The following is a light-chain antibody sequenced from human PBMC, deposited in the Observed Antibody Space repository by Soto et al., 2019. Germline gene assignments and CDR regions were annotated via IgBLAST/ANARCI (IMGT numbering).Light chain of an antibody. J-gene: IGLJ1*01. CDR1: SSDVGGYNY. Sequence: QSVLTQPPSASGSLGQSVTISCTGTSSDVGGYNYVSWYQQHPGKAPKLIIYAVSNRSSEVPGRCSGSKSGNTASLTVSGLQAEDEAEYFCSSYAANTNLVFGTGTKLTVL. V-gene: IGLV2-8*01. CDR2: AVS. CDR3: SSYAANTNLV.